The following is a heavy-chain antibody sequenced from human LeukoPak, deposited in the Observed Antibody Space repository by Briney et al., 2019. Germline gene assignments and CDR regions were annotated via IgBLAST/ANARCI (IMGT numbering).Heavy chain of an antibody. CDR3: ARVDIVVVPAAMTRYYYYYYMDV. CDR2: MNPNSGNT. Sequence: ASVKVSCKASGYTFTSYDINWVRQAPGQGLEWMGWMNPNSGNTDYAQKFQGRVTMTRNTSISTAYMELSSLRSEDTAVYYCARVDIVVVPAAMTRYYYYYYMDVWGKGTTVTVSS. V-gene: IGHV1-8*01. J-gene: IGHJ6*03. D-gene: IGHD2-2*03. CDR1: GYTFTSYD.